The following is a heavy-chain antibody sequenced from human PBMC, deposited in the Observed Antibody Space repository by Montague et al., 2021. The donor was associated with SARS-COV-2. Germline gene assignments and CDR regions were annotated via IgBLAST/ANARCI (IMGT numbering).Heavy chain of an antibody. D-gene: IGHD3-16*01. Sequence: SETLSLTCAVSDGSISSPNWWNWVRQPPGKGLEWIGEIYYTGNTNYNPSLKSRVTIFIDKSKNHFSLRLSSVTAADTAVYYCARGGTYHYGMGVWGQGTTVAVSS. CDR2: IYYTGNT. CDR1: DGSISSPNW. V-gene: IGHV4-4*02. CDR3: ARGGTYHYGMGV. J-gene: IGHJ6*02.